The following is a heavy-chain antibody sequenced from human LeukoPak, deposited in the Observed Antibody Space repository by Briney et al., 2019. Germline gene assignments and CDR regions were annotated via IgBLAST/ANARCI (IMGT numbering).Heavy chain of an antibody. D-gene: IGHD3-22*01. CDR1: GITLSNYG. CDR3: AKRGVVIRVILVGFHKEAYYFDS. Sequence: GGSLRLSCAVSGITLSNYGMSWVRQAPGKGLEWVAGISGSGGSTNYADSVKGRFTISRDNPKDTLYLQMNSLRAEDTAVYFCAKRGVVIRVILVGFHKEAYYFDSWGQGALVTVSS. V-gene: IGHV3-23*01. CDR2: ISGSGGST. J-gene: IGHJ4*02.